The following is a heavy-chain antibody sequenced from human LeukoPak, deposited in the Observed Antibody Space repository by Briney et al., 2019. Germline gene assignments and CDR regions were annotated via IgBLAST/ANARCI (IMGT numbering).Heavy chain of an antibody. Sequence: GASVKVSCKASGYTFTGYYMHWVRQAPGQGLEWMGRVNPNSGGTNYAQKFQGRVTMTRDTSISTAYMELGRLRSDDTAVYYCAREGIRGRRYYFDYWGQGTLVTVSS. CDR1: GYTFTGYY. D-gene: IGHD1-26*01. V-gene: IGHV1-2*06. CDR2: VNPNSGGT. CDR3: AREGIRGRRYYFDY. J-gene: IGHJ4*02.